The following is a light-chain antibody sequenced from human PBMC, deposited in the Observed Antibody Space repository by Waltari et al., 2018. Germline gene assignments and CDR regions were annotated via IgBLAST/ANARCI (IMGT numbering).Light chain of an antibody. Sequence: SVLTQPPSVSGAPGQRVTISCPGSSSNIGSTYDVHWYQQVPGTAPKLLIFLNTNRPSGVPDRFSGSKSGASASLAITGLQAEDEADYYCQSYDSLSGYVFGTGTKVTVL. J-gene: IGLJ1*01. CDR2: LNT. CDR3: QSYDSLSGYV. CDR1: SSNIGSTYD. V-gene: IGLV1-40*01.